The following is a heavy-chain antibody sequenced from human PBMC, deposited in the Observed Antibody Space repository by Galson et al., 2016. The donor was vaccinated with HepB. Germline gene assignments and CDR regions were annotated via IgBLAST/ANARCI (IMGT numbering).Heavy chain of an antibody. CDR3: ARDFYDGSCHYMDY. J-gene: IGHJ4*02. D-gene: IGHD2/OR15-2a*01. Sequence: SLRLSCAASGFTFSDHYIDWVRQAPGKGLEWVGRSRDNAHSYSTEYAASAKGRFAISRDESENSLYLQMNNLKTDDTAVYYCARDFYDGSCHYMDYWGRGTLVTVSS. CDR2: SRDNAHSYST. CDR1: GFTFSDHY. V-gene: IGHV3-72*01.